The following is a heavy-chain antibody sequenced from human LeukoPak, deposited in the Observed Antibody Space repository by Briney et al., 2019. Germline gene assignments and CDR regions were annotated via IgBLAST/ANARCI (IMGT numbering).Heavy chain of an antibody. CDR3: AREANLGQLTGGNWFDP. Sequence: ASVKVSCKASGYTFTSYYMHWVRQAPGQGLEWMGIINPSGGSTSYAQKFQGRVTMTRDTSTSTVYMELSSLRSEDTAVYYCAREANLGQLTGGNWFDPWGQGTLVTVSS. CDR2: INPSGGST. CDR1: GYTFTSYY. J-gene: IGHJ5*02. V-gene: IGHV1-46*01. D-gene: IGHD3-16*01.